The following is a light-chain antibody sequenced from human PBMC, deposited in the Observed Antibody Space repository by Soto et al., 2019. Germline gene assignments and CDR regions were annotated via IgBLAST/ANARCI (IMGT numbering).Light chain of an antibody. CDR2: DAS. Sequence: EIVLTPSPGTLSLSPGERATLSCRASQSVSRHLAWYQQKPGQAPRLLIYDASNRATGIPARFSGSGSGTDFTLTISSLEPEDFAVYYCQQRSNWPPITFGQGTRLEIK. CDR1: QSVSRH. J-gene: IGKJ5*01. CDR3: QQRSNWPPIT. V-gene: IGKV3-11*01.